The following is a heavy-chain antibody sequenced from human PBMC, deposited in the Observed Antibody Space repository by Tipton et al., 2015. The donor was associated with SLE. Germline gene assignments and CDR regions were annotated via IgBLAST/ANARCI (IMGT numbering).Heavy chain of an antibody. CDR1: GGSISSYY. V-gene: IGHV3-20*04. J-gene: IGHJ4*02. CDR3: ARWGAIRMRSFDY. D-gene: IGHD3-10*01. Sequence: SLRLSCTVSGGSISSYYWSWIRQPPGKGLEWVSGINWNGGSTGYADSVKGRFTISRDNAKNSLYLQMNSLRAEDTALYYCARWGAIRMRSFDYWGQGTLVTVSS. CDR2: INWNGGST.